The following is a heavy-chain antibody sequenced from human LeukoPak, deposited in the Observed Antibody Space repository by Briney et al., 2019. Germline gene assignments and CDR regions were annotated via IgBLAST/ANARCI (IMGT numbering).Heavy chain of an antibody. CDR3: ARARYYDILTGYYHFDY. D-gene: IGHD3-9*01. CDR2: IIPIFGTA. J-gene: IGHJ4*02. Sequence: GASVKVSCKASGGTFSSYAISWVRQAPGQGLEWMGGIIPIFGTANYAQKFQGRVTITTDESTSTAYMELSSLRSEGTAVYYCARARYYDILTGYYHFDYWGQGTLVTVSS. CDR1: GGTFSSYA. V-gene: IGHV1-69*05.